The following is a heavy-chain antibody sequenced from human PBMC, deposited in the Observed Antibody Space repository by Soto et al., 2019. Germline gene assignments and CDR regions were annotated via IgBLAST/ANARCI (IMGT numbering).Heavy chain of an antibody. J-gene: IGHJ4*02. Sequence: QVPLVQSGAEVKKPGASVKVSCKASGYTFTDYYMHWVRQAPGQGLEWLGWINPYTGGTNYAHKFQDRVTMTRDTSISTAYLDLSRLTSDDTAVYYCARDPIGGGAPYYCDYWGQGTLVTASS. D-gene: IGHD3-16*01. CDR1: GYTFTDYY. V-gene: IGHV1-2*02. CDR2: INPYTGGT. CDR3: ARDPIGGGAPYYCDY.